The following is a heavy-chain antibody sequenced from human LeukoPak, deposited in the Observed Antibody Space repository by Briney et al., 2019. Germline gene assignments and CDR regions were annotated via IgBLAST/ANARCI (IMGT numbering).Heavy chain of an antibody. CDR1: GFTVSSNY. Sequence: PGGSLRLSCAASGFTVSSNYMSWVRQAPGKGLEWVSVIYSGGSTYYADSVKGRFTISRDNSKNTLYFQMDSLRAEDTAVYYCARGLGFLEWLGYDYWGQGTLVTVSS. CDR2: IYSGGST. CDR3: ARGLGFLEWLGYDY. J-gene: IGHJ4*02. D-gene: IGHD3-3*01. V-gene: IGHV3-53*01.